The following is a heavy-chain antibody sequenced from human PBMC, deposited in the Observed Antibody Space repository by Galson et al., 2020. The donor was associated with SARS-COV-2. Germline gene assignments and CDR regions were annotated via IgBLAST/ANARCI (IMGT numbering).Heavy chain of an antibody. CDR3: ARGRRGSIYYYYYMDV. CDR1: GGTFSSYA. J-gene: IGHJ6*03. Sequence: SVKVSCKASGGTFSSYAISWVRQAPGQGLEWMGGIIPIFGTANYAQKFQGRVTITADESTSTAYMELSSLRSEDTAVYYCARGRRGSIYYYYYMDVWGKGTTVTVSS. D-gene: IGHD6-13*01. CDR2: IIPIFGTA. V-gene: IGHV1-69*13.